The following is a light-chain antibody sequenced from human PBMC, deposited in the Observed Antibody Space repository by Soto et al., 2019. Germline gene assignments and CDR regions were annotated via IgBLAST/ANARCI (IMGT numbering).Light chain of an antibody. J-gene: IGLJ1*01. V-gene: IGLV2-14*01. CDR3: SSYTSSSTLV. CDR1: SSDVGDYNY. Sequence: QSVLTQPASVSGSPGQSITISCTGTSSDVGDYNYVSWYQQHPGKAPKVMIYDVCNRPSGVSNRFSGSKSGNTASLTISGLQAEDEADYYCSSYTSSSTLVFGTGTKLTVL. CDR2: DVC.